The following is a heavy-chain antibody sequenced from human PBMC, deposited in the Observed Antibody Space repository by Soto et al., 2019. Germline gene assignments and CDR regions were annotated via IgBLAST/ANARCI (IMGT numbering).Heavy chain of an antibody. CDR2: TRNKANSYTT. D-gene: IGHD3-3*01. CDR1: GFILSDHH. CDR3: RRVSMSGYPGY. J-gene: IGHJ4*02. V-gene: IGHV3-72*01. Sequence: EVQLVESGGDLVQPGGSLRLSCAASGFILSDHHMDWVRQAPGKGLEWVGRTRNKANSYTTEYAAFVKGRVTISRDDSSNSVNLQMNSLKTEDSTAYYCRRVSMSGYPGYWGQGTLVTVSS.